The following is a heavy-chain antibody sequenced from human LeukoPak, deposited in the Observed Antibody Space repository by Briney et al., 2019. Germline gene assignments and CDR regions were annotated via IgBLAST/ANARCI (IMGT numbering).Heavy chain of an antibody. CDR1: GFTFDDYA. V-gene: IGHV3-9*01. D-gene: IGHD5-12*01. CDR3: AKDTHSMIVATITGAFDI. Sequence: PGGSLRLSRAASGFTFDDYAMHWVRQAPGKGLEWVSGISWNSGSIGYADSVKGRFTISRDNAKNSLYLQMNSLRAEDTALYYCAKDTHSMIVATITGAFDIWGQGTMVTVSS. CDR2: ISWNSGSI. J-gene: IGHJ3*02.